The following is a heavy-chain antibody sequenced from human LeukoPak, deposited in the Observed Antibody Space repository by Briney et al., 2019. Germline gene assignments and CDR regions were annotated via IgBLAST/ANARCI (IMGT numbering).Heavy chain of an antibody. Sequence: GGSLRLSCAASGFTFSTYGMNWVRQAPGKGLEWVAFIRYDGSNEYYADSVKDRFTISRDNAKNTLYLQMNSLRVEDTAVYYCARDLNWNQADYWGQGTLVTVSS. CDR2: IRYDGSNE. J-gene: IGHJ4*02. CDR3: ARDLNWNQADY. D-gene: IGHD1-14*01. CDR1: GFTFSTYG. V-gene: IGHV3-30*02.